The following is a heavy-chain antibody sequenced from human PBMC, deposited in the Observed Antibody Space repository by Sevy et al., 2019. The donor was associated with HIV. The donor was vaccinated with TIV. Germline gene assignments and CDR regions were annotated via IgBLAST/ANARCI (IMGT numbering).Heavy chain of an antibody. CDR1: GFTFSSYS. V-gene: IGHV3-48*02. CDR2: ISSSSTI. Sequence: GGSLRLSCAASGFTFSSYSMNWVRQAPGKGLEWVSYISSSSTIYYADSVKGRFTISRDNAKNSLYLQMNSLRDEDTAVYYCAREHAFDIWGQGTMVTVSS. J-gene: IGHJ3*02. CDR3: AREHAFDI.